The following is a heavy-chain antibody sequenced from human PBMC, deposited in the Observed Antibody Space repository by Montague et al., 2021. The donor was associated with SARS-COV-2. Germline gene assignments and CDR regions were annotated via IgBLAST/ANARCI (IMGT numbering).Heavy chain of an antibody. CDR2: IYTSGST. Sequence: TLSLTCTVSGGSISSGNYYWSWIWQPAGKGLEWIGRIYTSGSTNYNPSLKSRVTISADTSKNQFSLQVNSVTPEDTAVYYCARGADRYYFYGMDVWGQGTTVTVSS. V-gene: IGHV4-61*02. CDR3: ARGADRYYFYGMDV. J-gene: IGHJ6*02. CDR1: GGSISSGNYY. D-gene: IGHD6-19*01.